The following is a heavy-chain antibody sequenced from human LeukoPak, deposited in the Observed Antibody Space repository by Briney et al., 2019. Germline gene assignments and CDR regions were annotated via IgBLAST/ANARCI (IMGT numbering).Heavy chain of an antibody. CDR1: GGTFSSYA. D-gene: IGHD3-10*01. J-gene: IGHJ4*02. CDR3: ARGPLVRGRITQYYFDY. CDR2: IIPIFGTA. V-gene: IGHV1-69*05. Sequence: SVKVSCKASGGTFSSYAISWVRQAPGQGLEWMGGIIPIFGTANYAQKFQGRVTITTDESTSTAYMELSSLRSEDTAVYYCARGPLVRGRITQYYFDYWGQGTLVTVSS.